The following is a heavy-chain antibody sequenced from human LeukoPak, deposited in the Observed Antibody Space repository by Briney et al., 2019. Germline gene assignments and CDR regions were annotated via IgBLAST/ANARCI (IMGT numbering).Heavy chain of an antibody. V-gene: IGHV3-48*01. CDR2: IDSGSSTI. Sequence: GGSLRLSCAASGFTFSSYTMNWVRQAPGKGLEWVSYIDSGSSTIYYADSVKGRFTISRDNAKNSLYLQMNSLRAEDTAVYYCARDSYYDFWSGTLSPHYWGQGTLVTVSS. CDR1: GFTFSSYT. CDR3: ARDSYYDFWSGTLSPHY. J-gene: IGHJ4*02. D-gene: IGHD3-3*01.